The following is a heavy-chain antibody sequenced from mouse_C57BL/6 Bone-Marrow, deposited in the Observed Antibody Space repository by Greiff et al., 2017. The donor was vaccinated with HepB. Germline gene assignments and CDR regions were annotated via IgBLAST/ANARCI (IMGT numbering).Heavy chain of an antibody. Sequence: EVNVLESGGGLVKPGGSLKLSCAASGFTFSSYAMSWVRQTPEKRLEWVATISDGGSYTYYPDNVKGRFTISRDNAKNNLYLQMSHLKSEDTAMYYCARVYYGSSLFAYWGQGTLVTVSA. CDR1: GFTFSSYA. CDR2: ISDGGSYT. V-gene: IGHV5-4*03. CDR3: ARVYYGSSLFAY. D-gene: IGHD1-1*01. J-gene: IGHJ3*01.